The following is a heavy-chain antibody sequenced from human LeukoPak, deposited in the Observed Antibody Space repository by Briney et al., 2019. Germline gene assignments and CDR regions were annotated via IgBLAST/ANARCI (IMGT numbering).Heavy chain of an antibody. J-gene: IGHJ4*02. D-gene: IGHD5-12*01. CDR3: AKDQRPDSGYDIDY. CDR1: GFTISSYG. V-gene: IGHV3-23*01. Sequence: GGSLRLSCAASGFTISSYGMNWVRQAPGKGLEWVSVIFGSGDTTYYADSAKGRFTISRDTSKNTLYLQMHSLRAEDTAVYYCAKDQRPDSGYDIDYWGQGTLVTVSS. CDR2: IFGSGDTT.